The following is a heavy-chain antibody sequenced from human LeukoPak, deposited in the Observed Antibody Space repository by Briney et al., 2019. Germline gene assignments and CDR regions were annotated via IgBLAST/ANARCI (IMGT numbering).Heavy chain of an antibody. D-gene: IGHD3-3*01. CDR1: GFTFSSYA. CDR2: ISGSGGST. J-gene: IGHJ4*02. Sequence: PGGSLRLSYAASGFTFSSYAMSWVRQAPGKGLEWVSAISGSGGSTYYADSVKGRFTISRDNSKNTLYLQMNSLRAEDTAVYYCAKTRYDFWSGYLYYFDYWGQGTLVTVSS. V-gene: IGHV3-23*01. CDR3: AKTRYDFWSGYLYYFDY.